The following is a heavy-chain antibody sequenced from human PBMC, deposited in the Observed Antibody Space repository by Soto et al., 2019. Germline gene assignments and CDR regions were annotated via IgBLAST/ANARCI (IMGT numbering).Heavy chain of an antibody. CDR1: GYPVTAYY. V-gene: IGHV1-2*02. CDR2: INPATGAA. D-gene: IGHD2-15*01. Sequence: QLHLVQSGAVVKKPGASVTVSCSASGYPVTAYYMHWVRQAPGRGLEWMGGINPATGAAKYTQTFQGRVTMTREPSTSTVFMELSGLTSEDTAVFYWARGGGVVVAGSAAFDMWGQGTLVTVSS. CDR3: ARGGGVVVAGSAAFDM. J-gene: IGHJ3*02.